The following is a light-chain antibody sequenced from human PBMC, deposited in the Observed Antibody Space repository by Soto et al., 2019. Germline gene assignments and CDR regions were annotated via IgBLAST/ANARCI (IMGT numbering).Light chain of an antibody. CDR2: EVT. Sequence: QSALTRPASVSGSPGQSITLSCTGTSSDVGNYDFVSWYQQHPGKAPKLIIYEVTNRPSGVSSRFSGSKSGNTASLTISGLRSEDEAAYYCSSYTTSTTLFYVFGTGTKLTVL. CDR1: SSDVGNYDF. V-gene: IGLV2-14*01. CDR3: SSYTTSTTLFYV. J-gene: IGLJ1*01.